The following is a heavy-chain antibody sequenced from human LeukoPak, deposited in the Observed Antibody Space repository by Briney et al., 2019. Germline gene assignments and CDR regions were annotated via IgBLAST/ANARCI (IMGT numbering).Heavy chain of an antibody. V-gene: IGHV4-31*03. CDR1: GASISSGGYY. J-gene: IGHJ5*02. D-gene: IGHD3-10*01. CDR3: ARTYYYGSGSYSFDP. CDR2: IYYSGST. Sequence: SETLSLTCTVSGASISSGGYYWSWIRQHPGKGLEWIGYIYYSGSTYYNPSLKSRVTISVDTSKNQFSLKLSSVTAADTAVYYCARTYYYGSGSYSFDPWGQGTLVTVFS.